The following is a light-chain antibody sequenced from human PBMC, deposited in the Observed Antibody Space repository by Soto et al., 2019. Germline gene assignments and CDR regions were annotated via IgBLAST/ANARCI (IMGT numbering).Light chain of an antibody. V-gene: IGKV3-20*01. CDR2: DAS. Sequence: EIVLTQSPGTLSLSPGERATLSCRASQSVSSYLAWYQQKPGQAPRLLIYDASNRATGIPARFSGSGSGTDFTLTISRLEPEDFVVYYCQQYGSSGTFGQGTKVDIK. CDR3: QQYGSSGT. CDR1: QSVSSY. J-gene: IGKJ1*01.